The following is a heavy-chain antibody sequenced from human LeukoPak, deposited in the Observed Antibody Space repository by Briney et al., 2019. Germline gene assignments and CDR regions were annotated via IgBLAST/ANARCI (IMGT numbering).Heavy chain of an antibody. CDR3: ARDQYCSSTSCYDAFDI. D-gene: IGHD2-2*01. Sequence: GGSLRLSCAASGFTFTTYWMSWIRQAPGKGLEWVSYISSSGSTIYYADSVKGRFTISRDNAKNSLYLQMNSLRAEDTAVYYCARDQYCSSTSCYDAFDIWGQGTMVTVSS. CDR2: ISSSGSTI. J-gene: IGHJ3*02. V-gene: IGHV3-11*04. CDR1: GFTFTTYW.